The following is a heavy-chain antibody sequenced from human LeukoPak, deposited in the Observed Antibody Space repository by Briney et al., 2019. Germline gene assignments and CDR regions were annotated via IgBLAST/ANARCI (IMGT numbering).Heavy chain of an antibody. CDR1: GFTVSNNY. Sequence: GGSLRLSCAASGFTVSNNYMNWVRQAPGKGLEWVSYISSSGSTIYYADSVKGRFTISRDNAKNSLYLQMNSLRAEDTAVYYCARFMIVGATIFWYFDLWGRGTLVTVSS. CDR3: ARFMIVGATIFWYFDL. V-gene: IGHV3-11*04. J-gene: IGHJ2*01. CDR2: ISSSGSTI. D-gene: IGHD1-26*01.